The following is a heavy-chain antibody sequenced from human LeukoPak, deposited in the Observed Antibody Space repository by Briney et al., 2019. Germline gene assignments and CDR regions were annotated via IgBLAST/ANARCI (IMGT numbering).Heavy chain of an antibody. V-gene: IGHV3-74*01. J-gene: IGHJ3*02. D-gene: IGHD6-19*01. CDR1: GFTFSSYW. CDR3: ARPYSSGWTALEAFDI. Sequence: GGSLRLSCAASGFTFSSYWMHWVRQAPGKGLVWVSRINSDGSSTSYADSVKGRFTISRDNAKNTLYLQMNSRRAEDTAVYYCARPYSSGWTALEAFDIWGQGKMVTVSS. CDR2: INSDGSST.